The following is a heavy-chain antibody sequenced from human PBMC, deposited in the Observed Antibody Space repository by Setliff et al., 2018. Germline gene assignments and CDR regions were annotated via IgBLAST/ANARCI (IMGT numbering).Heavy chain of an antibody. CDR2: ISGYDGSS. V-gene: IGHV1-18*01. CDR1: GYTFTSYG. J-gene: IGHJ5*02. CDR3: ARDRSRGPNYFDP. D-gene: IGHD1-7*01. Sequence: GASVKVSCKASGYTFTSYGITWVRQTPGQGLEWIGWISGYDGSSNHVQKLQGRVIMTTDTSTNTAYMELRSLTSGDTAVYYCARDRSRGPNYFDPWGQGTQVTVSS.